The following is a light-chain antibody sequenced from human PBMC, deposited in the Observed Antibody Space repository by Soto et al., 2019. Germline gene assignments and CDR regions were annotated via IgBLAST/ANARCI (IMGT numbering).Light chain of an antibody. CDR1: SSDVGAYNY. Sequence: QSVLTQPPSASGSPGQSVTISCTGTSSDVGAYNYVSWYQHHPGNAPKLMIYEVNKRFSGVPDRFSGSKSGNTASLTVSGLQPEDEADYYCTSHAGTISFPYVFGTGTKVTVL. V-gene: IGLV2-8*01. CDR3: TSHAGTISFPYV. J-gene: IGLJ1*01. CDR2: EVN.